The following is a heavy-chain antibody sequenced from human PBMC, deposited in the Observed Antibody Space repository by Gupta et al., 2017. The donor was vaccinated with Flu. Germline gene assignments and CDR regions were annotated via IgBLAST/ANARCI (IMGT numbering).Heavy chain of an antibody. V-gene: IGHV4-31*02. CDR3: ARDCVSTSCPYPMDV. CDR2: IYYSGST. J-gene: IGHJ6*03. Sequence: RQQPGKCLEWIGYIYYSGSTYYNPSLKSRLTLSVDTSKNHFSLTLSSVTAADTAVYYCARDCVSTSCPYPMDVWGKGTAVTVSS. D-gene: IGHD2-2*01.